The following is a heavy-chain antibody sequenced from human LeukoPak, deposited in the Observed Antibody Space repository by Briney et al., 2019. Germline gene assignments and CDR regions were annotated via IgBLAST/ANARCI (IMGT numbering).Heavy chain of an antibody. Sequence: GGSLRLSCAASGFTLSSYSMHWVRQAPGKGLEWVSYISSSSTHIYYADSVKGRFTISRDNARNSLYLQMNSLRAEDTAIYYCARSEHSSSSFDYWGQGTLVSVSS. CDR2: ISSSSTHI. CDR3: ARSEHSSSSFDY. D-gene: IGHD6-6*01. CDR1: GFTLSSYS. J-gene: IGHJ4*02. V-gene: IGHV3-21*01.